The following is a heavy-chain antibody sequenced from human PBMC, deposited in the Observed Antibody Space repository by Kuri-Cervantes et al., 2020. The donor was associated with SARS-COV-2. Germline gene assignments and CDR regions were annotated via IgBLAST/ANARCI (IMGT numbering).Heavy chain of an antibody. CDR2: INWNGGST. D-gene: IGHD3-10*02. J-gene: IGHJ4*02. Sequence: GGSLRLSCAASGFTFDDYGMSWVRQAPGKGLEWVSGINWNGGSTGYADSVKGRFTMSRDSSKNSLYLQMNSLRVEDTALYYCAKVFGVGSNIKYFDSWGQGTVVTVSS. V-gene: IGHV3-20*04. CDR1: GFTFDDYG. CDR3: AKVFGVGSNIKYFDS.